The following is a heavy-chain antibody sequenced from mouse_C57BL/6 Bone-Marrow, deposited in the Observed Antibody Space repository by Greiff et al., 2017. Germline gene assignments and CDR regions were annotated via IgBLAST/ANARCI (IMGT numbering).Heavy chain of an antibody. Sequence: VQLQQPGAELVKPGASVKLSCKASGYTFTSYWMQWVKQRPGQGLEWIGEIDPSDSYTNYNQKFKGKATLTVDTSSSTAYMQLSSLTSEDSAVYYCARSYMVRLDYWGQGTTLTVSS. CDR3: ARSYMVRLDY. V-gene: IGHV1-50*01. CDR1: GYTFTSYW. CDR2: IDPSDSYT. J-gene: IGHJ2*01. D-gene: IGHD2-2*01.